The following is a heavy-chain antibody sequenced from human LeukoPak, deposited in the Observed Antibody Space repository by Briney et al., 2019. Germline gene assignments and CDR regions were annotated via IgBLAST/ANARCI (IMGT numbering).Heavy chain of an antibody. CDR2: ISYDGSNK. J-gene: IGHJ4*02. CDR1: GFTFSSYA. Sequence: QPGGSLRLSCAASGFTFSSYAMHWVRQAPGKGLEWVAVISYDGSNKYYADSVKGRFTISRDNSKNTLYLQMNSLRAEDTAVYYCARATDLDFFYSSSSPDFDYWGQGTLVTVSS. D-gene: IGHD6-6*01. CDR3: ARATDLDFFYSSSSPDFDY. V-gene: IGHV3-30-3*01.